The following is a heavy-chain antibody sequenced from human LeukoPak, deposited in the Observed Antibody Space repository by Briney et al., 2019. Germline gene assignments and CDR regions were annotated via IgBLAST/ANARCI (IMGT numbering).Heavy chain of an antibody. J-gene: IGHJ6*02. CDR2: IYPGDSDT. D-gene: IGHD6-19*01. CDR1: GYSFTSYW. V-gene: IGHV5-51*01. Sequence: GESLKISCKGSGYSFTSYWIGWVRQMPGKGLEWMGIIYPGDSDTRYSPSFQGQVTISADKSISTAYLQWSSLKASDTAMYYCARSGWPEHYYYGMDVWGQGTTVTVSS. CDR3: ARSGWPEHYYYGMDV.